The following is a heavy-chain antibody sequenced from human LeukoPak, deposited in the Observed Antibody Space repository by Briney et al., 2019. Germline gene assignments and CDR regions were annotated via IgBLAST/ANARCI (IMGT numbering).Heavy chain of an antibody. CDR2: INHSGST. J-gene: IGHJ4*02. V-gene: IGHV4-34*01. CDR1: GGSFSGYY. D-gene: IGHD3-10*01. Sequence: SGTLSLTCAVYGGSFSGYYWSWIRQPPGKGLEWIGEINHSGSTNYNPSLKSRVTISVDTSKNQFSLKLSSVTAADTAVYYCARSPPGSGCFDYWGQGTLVTVSS. CDR3: ARSPPGSGCFDY.